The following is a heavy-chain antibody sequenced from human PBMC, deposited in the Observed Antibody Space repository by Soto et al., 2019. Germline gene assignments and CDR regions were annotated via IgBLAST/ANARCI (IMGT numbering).Heavy chain of an antibody. CDR3: ARGNLSFDFAS. CDR1: GFGFGSFG. CDR2: ISRDGLNT. D-gene: IGHD2-15*01. Sequence: VESGGDVVQPGRSLRLSCAASGFGFGSFGMHWVRQAPGQGLEWLAFISRDGLNTFYADSVRGRLTLSRDYSKSTMYLQMSALRDEDTALYYCARGNLSFDFASWGRGTLVTVSS. J-gene: IGHJ4*02. V-gene: IGHV3-30*03.